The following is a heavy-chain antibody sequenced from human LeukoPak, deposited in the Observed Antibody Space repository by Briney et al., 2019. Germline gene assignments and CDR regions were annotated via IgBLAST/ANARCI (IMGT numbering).Heavy chain of an antibody. D-gene: IGHD6-6*01. J-gene: IGHJ4*02. CDR2: VSSSSSYI. CDR3: ARDPGSIAAH. CDR1: GFTFSSYS. V-gene: IGHV3-21*01. Sequence: GGSLRLSCAASGFTFSSYSMNWVRQAPGKGLEWVSSVSSSSSYIYYADSVKGRFTISRDNAKNSLYLQMNSLRAEDTAVYYCARDPGSIAAHWGQGTLVTVSS.